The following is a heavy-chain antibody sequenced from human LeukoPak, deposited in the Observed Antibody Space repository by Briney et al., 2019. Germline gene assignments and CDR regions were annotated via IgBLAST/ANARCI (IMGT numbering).Heavy chain of an antibody. V-gene: IGHV3-74*01. J-gene: IGHJ4*02. CDR3: ASLTPMITFGGVIVHDY. CDR1: GFTFSSYW. Sequence: GGSLRLSCAASGFTFSSYWMHWVRQAPGKGLVWVSRINSDGSSTSYADSVKGRFTISRDNAKNTLYLQMTSLRAENTAVYYCASLTPMITFGGVIVHDYWGQGTLVTVSS. CDR2: INSDGSST. D-gene: IGHD3-16*02.